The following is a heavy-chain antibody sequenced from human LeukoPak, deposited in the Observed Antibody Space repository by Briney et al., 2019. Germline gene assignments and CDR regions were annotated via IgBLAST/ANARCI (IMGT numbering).Heavy chain of an antibody. J-gene: IGHJ6*03. CDR1: GYTFTGFY. CDR2: INPNSGGT. V-gene: IGHV1-2*02. D-gene: IGHD1-26*01. CDR3: ARDMWELHNKDDYTYYYMDV. Sequence: ASVKVSCKPSGYTFTGFYIHSLRQAPGQRLEWMGWINPNSGGTKYAQKHQGRVTMTRDTSINTAYMELSRLRSDDTAVYYCARDMWELHNKDDYTYYYMDVWGKGTTVSVSS.